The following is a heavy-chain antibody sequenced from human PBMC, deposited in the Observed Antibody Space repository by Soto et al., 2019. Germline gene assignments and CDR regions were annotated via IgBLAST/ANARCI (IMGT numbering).Heavy chain of an antibody. CDR3: AKGTVGSTLQPYYFDY. D-gene: IGHD6-13*01. J-gene: IGHJ4*02. V-gene: IGHV3-23*01. CDR2: ISGSGAST. Sequence: PGGSLRLSCPGSGFPFSSCAVSWVRRAPGKGLEWVSVISGSGASTFYADSVKGRFTISRDNFKNTLYLQMNSLTAEDTAVYYCAKGTVGSTLQPYYFDYWGQGTLVTVSS. CDR1: GFPFSSCA.